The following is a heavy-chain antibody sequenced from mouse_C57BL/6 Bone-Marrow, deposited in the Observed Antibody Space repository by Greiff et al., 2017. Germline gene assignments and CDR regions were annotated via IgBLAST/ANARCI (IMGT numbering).Heavy chain of an antibody. J-gene: IGHJ3*01. CDR1: GFTFSSYA. Sequence: EVQRVGSGGGLVKPGGSLKLSCAASGFTFSSYAMSWVRQTPEKRLEWVATISDGGSYTYYPDNVKGRFTISRDNAKNNLYLQMSHLKSEDTAMYYCARVAYGNYDAYWGQGTLVTVSA. D-gene: IGHD2-1*01. CDR2: ISDGGSYT. V-gene: IGHV5-4*01. CDR3: ARVAYGNYDAY.